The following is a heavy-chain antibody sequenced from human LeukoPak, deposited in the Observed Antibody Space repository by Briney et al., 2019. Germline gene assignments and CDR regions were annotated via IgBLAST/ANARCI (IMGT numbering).Heavy chain of an antibody. CDR1: GYTFTSYG. J-gene: IGHJ4*02. V-gene: IGHV1-18*01. D-gene: IGHD3-22*01. CDR3: ARSGITMIEYYFDY. CDR2: ISAYNGNT. Sequence: ASVKVSCKSSGYTFTSYGISWVRQAPGQGLEWMGWISAYNGNTNYAQKFQGRVTITRDTSASTAYMELSSLRSEDTAVYYCARSGITMIEYYFDYWGQGTLVTVSS.